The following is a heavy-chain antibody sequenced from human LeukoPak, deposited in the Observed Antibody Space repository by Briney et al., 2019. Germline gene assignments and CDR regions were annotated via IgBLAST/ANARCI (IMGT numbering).Heavy chain of an antibody. Sequence: SETLSLTCTVSVGSLSSYYWSWIRQPPGKGLEWIGYIYYSGSTNYNPSLKSRVTISVDTSKNQFSLKLSSVTAADTAVYYCARGYSSSWYTDYWGQGTLVTVSS. CDR3: ARGYSSSWYTDY. V-gene: IGHV4-59*08. CDR1: VGSLSSYY. D-gene: IGHD6-13*01. J-gene: IGHJ4*02. CDR2: IYYSGST.